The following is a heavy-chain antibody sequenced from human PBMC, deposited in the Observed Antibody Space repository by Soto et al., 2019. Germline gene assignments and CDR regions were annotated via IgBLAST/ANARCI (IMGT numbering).Heavy chain of an antibody. J-gene: IGHJ4*02. CDR1: GFTLSSYW. D-gene: IGHD1-1*01. V-gene: IGHV3-7*01. Sequence: PGGSLRLSCEASGFTLSSYWMSWIRQAPGKGLEWVANTRQDGGQSYLVDSVQGRFTISRDNAKNSVYLQMNSLRAEDTAVYHCVRDGSTAWHFDSWGQGTQVTVSS. CDR2: TRQDGGQS. CDR3: VRDGSTAWHFDS.